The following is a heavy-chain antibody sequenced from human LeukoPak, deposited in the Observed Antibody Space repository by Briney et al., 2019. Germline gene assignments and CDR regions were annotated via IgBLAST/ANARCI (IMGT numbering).Heavy chain of an antibody. V-gene: IGHV4-61*01. CDR1: GGSISSSSYY. J-gene: IGHJ5*02. D-gene: IGHD5-12*01. CDR2: IYYSGST. CDR3: ASYSGYDSVNWFDP. Sequence: SETLSLTCTVSGGSISSSSYYWSWIRQPPGKGLEWIGYIYYSGSTNYNPSLKSRVTISVDTSKNQFSLKLSSVTAADTAVYYCASYSGYDSVNWFDPWGQGTLVTVSS.